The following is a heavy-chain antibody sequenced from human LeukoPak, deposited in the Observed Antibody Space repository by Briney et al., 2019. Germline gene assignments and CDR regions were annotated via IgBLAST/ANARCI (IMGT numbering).Heavy chain of an antibody. CDR2: ISAYNGNT. V-gene: IGHV1-18*01. CDR3: ARDCVPTTTYSSSEWCLFDY. CDR1: GYTFTSYG. D-gene: IGHD6-13*01. Sequence: GASVKVSCKASGYTFTSYGISWVRQAPGQGLEWMGWISAYNGNTNYAQKLQGRVTMTTDTSTSTAYMELRSLRSDDTAVYYCARDCVPTTTYSSSEWCLFDYWGQGTLVTVSS. J-gene: IGHJ4*02.